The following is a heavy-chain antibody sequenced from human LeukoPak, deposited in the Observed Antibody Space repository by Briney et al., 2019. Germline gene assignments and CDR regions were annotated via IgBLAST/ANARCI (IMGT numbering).Heavy chain of an antibody. CDR1: GGTFSSYA. CDR3: ARDYYDSSGYEPEYYFDY. CDR2: IIPIFGTA. J-gene: IGHJ4*02. D-gene: IGHD3-22*01. Sequence: SVKVSCKASGGTFSSYAISWVRQAPGQGLEWMGGIIPIFGTANYAQKFQGRVTVTADESTSTAYMELSSLRSEDTAVYYCARDYYDSSGYEPEYYFDYWGREPWSPSPQ. V-gene: IGHV1-69*13.